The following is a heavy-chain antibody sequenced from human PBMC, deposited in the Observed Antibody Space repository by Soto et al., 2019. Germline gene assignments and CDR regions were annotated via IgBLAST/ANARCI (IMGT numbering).Heavy chain of an antibody. CDR1: GGSISSHY. J-gene: IGHJ5*02. V-gene: IGHV4-59*08. CDR3: ARHVYEVDNGEKNWLDP. Sequence: SQTLSLTCTVSGGSISSHYWSWIRQPPGKRLEWIGYVHNSGSTNYNPSLKSRVTTAVDTSKNQFSLRLSSVTAADTAVYYCARHVYEVDNGEKNWLDPWGQGILVTVS. D-gene: IGHD2-8*01. CDR2: VHNSGST.